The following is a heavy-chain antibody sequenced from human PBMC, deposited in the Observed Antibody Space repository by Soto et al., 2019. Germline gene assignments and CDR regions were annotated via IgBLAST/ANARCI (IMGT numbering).Heavy chain of an antibody. CDR2: INHSGST. CDR1: GGSFSGYY. V-gene: IGHV4-34*01. Sequence: SETLSLTCAVYGGSFSGYYWTWIRQPPGTGLEWIGEINHSGSTNYNPSLKSRVTISVDTSKNQFSLKLTSVTAADTALYYCVRHRVSDMLTGAFDPWGQGILVTVSS. D-gene: IGHD3-9*01. CDR3: VRHRVSDMLTGAFDP. J-gene: IGHJ5*02.